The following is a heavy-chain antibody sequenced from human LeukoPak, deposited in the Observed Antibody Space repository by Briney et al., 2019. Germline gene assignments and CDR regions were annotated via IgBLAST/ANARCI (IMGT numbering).Heavy chain of an antibody. D-gene: IGHD2-2*01. CDR1: GFTFSSYA. V-gene: IGHV3-30-3*01. CDR2: ISYEGSNK. CDR3: ARDWGYCSSTSCYLFDY. Sequence: GGSLRLSCAASGFTFSSYAMHWVRQAPGKGLEWVAVISYEGSNKYYADSVKGRFTISRDNSKNKLYLQMNSLRAEDTAVYYCARDWGYCSSTSCYLFDYWGQGTLVTVSS. J-gene: IGHJ4*02.